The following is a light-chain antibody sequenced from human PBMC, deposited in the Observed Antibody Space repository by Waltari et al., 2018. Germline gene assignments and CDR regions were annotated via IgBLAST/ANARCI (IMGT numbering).Light chain of an antibody. CDR1: QSITKRY. V-gene: IGKV3-20*01. CDR2: GAS. J-gene: IGKJ2*01. CDR3: QQYGSSIMYT. Sequence: ELTQSPGTLSLSPGERATLSCRASQSITKRYFAWYQQKPGQAPRLLIYGASSGAAGIPDRFSGAGSGTVFTLTISRLEPEDSAVYYCQQYGSSIMYTFGQGTKLEIK.